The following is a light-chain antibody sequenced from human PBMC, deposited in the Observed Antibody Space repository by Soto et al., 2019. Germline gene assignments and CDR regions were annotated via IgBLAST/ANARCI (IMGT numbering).Light chain of an antibody. CDR2: DVT. CDR3: CSYAGTYNDV. Sequence: QSALTQSRSVSGSPGQSVTISCAGTSGDVGGYNFVSWYQQYPGRAPKLMIYDVTKRPSGVPARFSGSKSGNTASLTISGLQAEDEAEYYCCSYAGTYNDVFGTGTKLTVL. V-gene: IGLV2-11*01. J-gene: IGLJ1*01. CDR1: SGDVGGYNF.